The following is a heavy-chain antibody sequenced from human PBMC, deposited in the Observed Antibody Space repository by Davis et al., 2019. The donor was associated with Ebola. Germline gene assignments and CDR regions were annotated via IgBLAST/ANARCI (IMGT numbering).Heavy chain of an antibody. J-gene: IGHJ4*02. Sequence: ASVKVSCKPSGYTFINYFIHWVRQAPGQGLEWMGCINPSSGGTKFAQKFQGRVAMTRDTSISTAYMEVSTLRSDDTAVYYCARGMRGSGFVGYEGADFWGQGALVTVSS. D-gene: IGHD5-12*01. CDR2: INPSSGGT. CDR1: GYTFINYF. CDR3: ARGMRGSGFVGYEGADF. V-gene: IGHV1-2*02.